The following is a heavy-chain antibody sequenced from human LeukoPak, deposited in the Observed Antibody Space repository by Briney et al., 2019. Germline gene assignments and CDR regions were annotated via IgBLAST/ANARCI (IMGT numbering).Heavy chain of an antibody. J-gene: IGHJ3*02. CDR2: INSDGTGT. Sequence: GSLRLSCAASGFTFSSYWMHWVRQAPGKGPVWVSRINSDGTGTMYADSVKGRFTISRDNAKNTLYLQMNSLRAEDTAVYYCAKHPVFDISGEGTMVTVSS. V-gene: IGHV3-74*03. CDR1: GFTFSSYW. CDR3: AKHPVFDI.